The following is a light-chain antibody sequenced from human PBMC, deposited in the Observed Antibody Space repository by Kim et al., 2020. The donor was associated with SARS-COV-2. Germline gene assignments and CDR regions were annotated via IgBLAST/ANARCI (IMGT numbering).Light chain of an antibody. CDR1: SLRSYY. Sequence: SSELTQDPAVSVALGRTVRITCQGDSLRSYYASWYQQKPGQAPALVIYSKNNRPSVISDRFSGSSSGNTASLTITGAQAEDEADYYLNSRDSSGNHHYVF. CDR2: SKN. CDR3: NSRDSSGNHHYV. J-gene: IGLJ1*01. V-gene: IGLV3-19*01.